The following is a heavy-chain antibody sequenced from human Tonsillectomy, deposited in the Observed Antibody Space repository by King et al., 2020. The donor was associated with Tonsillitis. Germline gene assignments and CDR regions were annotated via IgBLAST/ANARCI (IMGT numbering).Heavy chain of an antibody. J-gene: IGHJ5*02. CDR2: INSDGSST. CDR3: ARDVIVLKPAAPPIGNWFDP. D-gene: IGHD2-2*01. CDR1: GFTFSTYW. V-gene: IGHV3-74*01. Sequence: EVQLVESGGGLVQPGGSLKLSCAASGFTFSTYWMHWVRQAPGKGLVWVARINSDGSSTSYADSVKGRFTISRDNAKNTLYLQMDRLRAEDTAIYHCARDVIVLKPAAPPIGNWFDPWGQGTLVTVSS.